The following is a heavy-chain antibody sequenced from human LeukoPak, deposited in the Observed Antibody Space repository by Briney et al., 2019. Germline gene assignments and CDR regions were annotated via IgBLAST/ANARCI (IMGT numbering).Heavy chain of an antibody. V-gene: IGHV4-59*01. J-gene: IGHJ5*02. Sequence: PSETLSLTCTVSGGSISSYYWSWIRQPPGKGLEWIGYIYYSGSTNYNPSLKSRVTISVDTSKNQFSLKLSSVTAADTAVYYCARGGVPAAIRGTSWFDPWGQGTLVTVSS. CDR2: IYYSGST. CDR1: GGSISSYY. CDR3: ARGGVPAAIRGTSWFDP. D-gene: IGHD2-2*02.